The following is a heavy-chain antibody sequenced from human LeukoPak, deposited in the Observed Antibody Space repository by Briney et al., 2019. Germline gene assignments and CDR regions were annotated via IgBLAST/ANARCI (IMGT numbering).Heavy chain of an antibody. CDR2: INPNIGTT. V-gene: IGHV1-2*02. D-gene: IGHD3-22*01. J-gene: IGHJ3*01. CDR1: GYTFTYHT. CDR3: ARRYDSRGPVTFDF. Sequence: ASVKVSCEASGYTFTYHTIHWVRQATGQGLQWMGWINPNIGTTNYAKRFQGRPTVPRDTSINTAFMELSSLNPDDTAVFYCARRYDSRGPVTFDFWGQGTLVTVSS.